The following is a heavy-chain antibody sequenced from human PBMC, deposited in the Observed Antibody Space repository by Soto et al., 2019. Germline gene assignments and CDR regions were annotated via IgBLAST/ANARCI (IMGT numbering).Heavy chain of an antibody. J-gene: IGHJ4*02. V-gene: IGHV1-18*04. CDR3: ARVDYYDSSGYYGY. D-gene: IGHD3-22*01. CDR2: ISGYNGNT. CDR1: GYTFTIYG. Sequence: QVQLVQSGAEVKKPGASVKVSCKASGYTFTIYGISWVRQAPGQGLEWMGWISGYNGNTDYAQNLQDRVTLTTDASTSSVYLELRSLRSDDTAVYYWARVDYYDSSGYYGYWCQGTLISVSS.